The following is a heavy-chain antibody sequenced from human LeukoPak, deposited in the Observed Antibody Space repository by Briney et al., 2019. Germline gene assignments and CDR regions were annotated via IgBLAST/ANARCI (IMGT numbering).Heavy chain of an antibody. CDR2: IYYIGSS. D-gene: IGHD6-19*01. Sequence: SETLSLTCTVSGGSISNYYWSWIRQPPGKGLEWIGYIYYIGSSSNYNPSLKSRVTISVDTSKNQFSLKLSSVTAADTAVYYCARPWVSVAGTSHDDYWGQGTLVTVSS. V-gene: IGHV4-59*08. CDR3: ARPWVSVAGTSHDDY. J-gene: IGHJ4*02. CDR1: GGSISNYY.